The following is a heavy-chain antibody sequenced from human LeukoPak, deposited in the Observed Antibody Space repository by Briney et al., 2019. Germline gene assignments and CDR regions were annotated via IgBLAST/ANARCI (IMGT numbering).Heavy chain of an antibody. D-gene: IGHD6-19*01. CDR1: GYNFTSYW. CDR2: IYPGDSDT. Sequence: GASLKISCKGSGYNFTSYWIGWVRQVPGKGLEWMGIIYPGDSDTRYSPSFQGQVTISAEKSSRTAYLQWSSLKASDTAMYYCARYYSSGWYGMINWFDPWGQGTLVTVSS. J-gene: IGHJ5*02. CDR3: ARYYSSGWYGMINWFDP. V-gene: IGHV5-51*01.